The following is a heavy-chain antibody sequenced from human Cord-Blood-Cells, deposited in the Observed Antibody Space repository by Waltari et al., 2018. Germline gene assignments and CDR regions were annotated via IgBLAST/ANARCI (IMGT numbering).Heavy chain of an antibody. D-gene: IGHD3-22*01. CDR1: GYTFTSYG. CDR2: ISAYNGNT. J-gene: IGHJ4*02. Sequence: QVQLVQSGAVVKKPGASVKVSCKASGYTFTSYGISWVRQAPGQGLEWMGWISAYNGNTNYAQKLQGRVTMTTDTSTSTAYMELRSLRSDDTAVYYCARSYYYDSSGYYFDYWGQGTLVTVSS. CDR3: ARSYYYDSSGYYFDY. V-gene: IGHV1-18*01.